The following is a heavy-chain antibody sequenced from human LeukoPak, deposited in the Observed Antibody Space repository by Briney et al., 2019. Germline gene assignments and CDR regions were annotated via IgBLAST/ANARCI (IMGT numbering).Heavy chain of an antibody. CDR3: ARGDDYGDPGERRYFDL. CDR1: GGSISSGGYY. D-gene: IGHD4-17*01. CDR2: IYYSGST. Sequence: SETLSLTCTVSGGSISSGGYYWSWIRQHPGKGLERIGYIYYSGSTYYNPSLKSRVTISVDTSKNQFSLKLSSVTAADTAVYYCARGDDYGDPGERRYFDLWGRGTLVTVSS. J-gene: IGHJ2*01. V-gene: IGHV4-31*03.